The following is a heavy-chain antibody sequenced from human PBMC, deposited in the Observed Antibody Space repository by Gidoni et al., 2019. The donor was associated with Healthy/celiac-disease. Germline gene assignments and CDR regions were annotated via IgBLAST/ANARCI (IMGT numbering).Heavy chain of an antibody. J-gene: IGHJ6*02. Sequence: QVQLVQSGAEVKKPGSSVKVSCKASGGTFSSYAISGVRQAPGQGLEWMGRIIPILGIANYAQKFQGRVTITADKSTSTAYMELSSLRSEDTAVYYCAKAIAAAGSRGKHSTITPTGMDVWGQGTTVTVSS. V-gene: IGHV1-69*04. D-gene: IGHD6-13*01. CDR1: GGTFSSYA. CDR3: AKAIAAAGSRGKHSTITPTGMDV. CDR2: IIPILGIA.